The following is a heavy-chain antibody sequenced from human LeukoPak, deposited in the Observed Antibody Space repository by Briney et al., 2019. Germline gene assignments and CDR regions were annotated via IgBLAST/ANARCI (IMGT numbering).Heavy chain of an antibody. V-gene: IGHV3-30*02. CDR2: IRYDGSNK. CDR1: GFTFSSYG. D-gene: IGHD4-17*01. CDR3: AKDHDYGDYVNEFLDY. Sequence: PGGSLRLSCAASGFTFSSYGVHWVRQAPGKGLEWVAFIRYDGSNKYYADSGKGRFTISRDNSKNTLYLQMNSLRAEDTAVYYCAKDHDYGDYVNEFLDYWGQGTLVTVSS. J-gene: IGHJ4*02.